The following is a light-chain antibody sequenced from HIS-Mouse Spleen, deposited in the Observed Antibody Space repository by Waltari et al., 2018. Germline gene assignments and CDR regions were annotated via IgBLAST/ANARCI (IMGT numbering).Light chain of an antibody. CDR3: MQGTHWPIT. CDR1: QSLVHSDGNTY. J-gene: IGKJ2*01. Sequence: DVVMTQSPLSLPVTLGQPASISCRSSQSLVHSDGNTYLNWFQQRPGQSPRRLIYKVSNRDSGVPDRFSGSGSGTDFTLKISRVEAADVGVYYCMQGTHWPITFGQGTKLEIK. V-gene: IGKV2-30*02. CDR2: KVS.